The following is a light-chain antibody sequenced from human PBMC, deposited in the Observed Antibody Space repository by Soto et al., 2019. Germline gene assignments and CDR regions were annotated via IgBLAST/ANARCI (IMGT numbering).Light chain of an antibody. CDR3: ASFTRSVTVL. CDR2: DVN. CDR1: SSDVGAYNY. Sequence: QSVLTQPASVSGSPGQSITISCAGTSSDVGAYNYVSWYQQHPGKVPRLIISDVNKRPSGVSDRFSGSKSANTASLTISGLQAEDEADYYCASFTRSVTVLFGGGTKVTVL. V-gene: IGLV2-14*03. J-gene: IGLJ2*01.